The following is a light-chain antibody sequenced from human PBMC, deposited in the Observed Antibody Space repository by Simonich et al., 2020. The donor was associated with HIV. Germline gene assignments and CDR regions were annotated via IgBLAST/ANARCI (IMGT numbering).Light chain of an antibody. Sequence: DIVMTQSPDSLAVSLGERATINCKSSQSVLYSSNNKNYLAWYQQKPGQPPKLLIHWASTRESGFPDRFSGSGSGTDFTLTISRLQAEDVAVYYCQQYYDTPYSFGQGTKVEIK. CDR3: QQYYDTPYS. V-gene: IGKV4-1*01. CDR1: QSVLYSSNNKNY. CDR2: WAS. J-gene: IGKJ2*01.